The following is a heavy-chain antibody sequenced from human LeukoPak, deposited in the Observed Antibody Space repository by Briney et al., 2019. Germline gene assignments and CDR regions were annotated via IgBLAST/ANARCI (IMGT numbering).Heavy chain of an antibody. Sequence: GGSLRLSCAASGFTFSSYTMSWVRQAPGKGLEWVSTITTSDGNTYYADSVKGRFTVSRDNSKNTLYLQMNSLRAEDTAVYYCAKDGGLWVSAHWGDSWGXGTLVTVSS. CDR2: ITTSDGNT. CDR3: AKDGGLWVSAHWGDS. V-gene: IGHV3-23*01. D-gene: IGHD7-27*01. CDR1: GFTFSSYT. J-gene: IGHJ4*02.